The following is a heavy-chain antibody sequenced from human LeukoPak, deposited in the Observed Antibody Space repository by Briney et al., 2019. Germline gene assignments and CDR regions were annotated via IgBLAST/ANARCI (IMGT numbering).Heavy chain of an antibody. CDR2: IYYSGST. D-gene: IGHD3-10*01. V-gene: IGHV4-59*11. Sequence: PSETLSLTCTVSGGSISSHYWSWIRQPPGKGLEWIGYIYYSGSTNYNPSLKSRVTISVDTSKNQFSLKLSSVTAADTAVYYCARGLDYYGSGSYYNDYWGQGTLVTVSS. J-gene: IGHJ4*02. CDR3: ARGLDYYGSGSYYNDY. CDR1: GGSISSHY.